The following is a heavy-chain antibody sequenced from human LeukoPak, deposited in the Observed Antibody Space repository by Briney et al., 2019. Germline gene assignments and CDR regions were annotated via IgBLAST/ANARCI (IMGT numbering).Heavy chain of an antibody. CDR2: IKQDGSEK. Sequence: GGSLRLSCAASGFTFSSYWMSWVRQAPGQGLEWVANIKQDGSEKYYVESVKGRFTISRDNAKSSLYLQMNSLRAELTGVYYCARGRYYGSGSYYYYYYYYYMDVWGKGTTVTVSS. CDR1: GFTFSSYW. J-gene: IGHJ6*03. V-gene: IGHV3-7*01. D-gene: IGHD3-10*01. CDR3: ARGRYYGSGSYYYYYYYYYMDV.